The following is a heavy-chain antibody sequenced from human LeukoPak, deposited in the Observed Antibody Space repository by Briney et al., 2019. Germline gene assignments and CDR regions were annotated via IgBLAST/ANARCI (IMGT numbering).Heavy chain of an antibody. CDR1: GFTFSNAW. CDR3: TTEAGGWHFDY. Sequence: AGGSLRLSCAASGFTFSNAWMSWVRQAPGRGLEWVGRIKSKTDGGTTDYAAPVKGRFTISRDDSKNTLYLQMNSLKTEDTAVYYCTTEAGGWHFDYWGQGTLVTVSS. CDR2: IKSKTDGGTT. V-gene: IGHV3-15*01. D-gene: IGHD6-19*01. J-gene: IGHJ4*02.